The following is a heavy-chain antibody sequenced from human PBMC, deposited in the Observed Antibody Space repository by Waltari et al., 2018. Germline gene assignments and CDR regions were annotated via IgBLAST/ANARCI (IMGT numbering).Heavy chain of an antibody. CDR2: VYSGGNT. V-gene: IGHV3-53*02. CDR3: ARDKGP. J-gene: IGHJ5*02. CDR1: GFSGSNNY. Sequence: EVQLVETGGGLIQPGGSLRLSCAASGFSGSNNYMSWVRHVPGKGLGWVSVVYSGGNTYYADSVKGRFTISRDNSKNTLHLQMNSLRADDTAVYYCARDKGPWGQGTLVTVSS.